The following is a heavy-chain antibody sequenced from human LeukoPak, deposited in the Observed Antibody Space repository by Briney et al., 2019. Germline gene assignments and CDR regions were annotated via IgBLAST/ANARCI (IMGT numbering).Heavy chain of an antibody. V-gene: IGHV3-21*01. Sequence: PGGSLRLSCVASGFTFSYYTVNWVRQAPGKGLEWVSSISSNGAYIYYAASVRGRFTISRDNAKNSLYLQMNSLRADDTAVYYCVRAPAGLLNFEGDPWVFWGQGALVTVSS. J-gene: IGHJ4*02. CDR2: ISSNGAYI. D-gene: IGHD2-2*01. CDR3: VRAPAGLLNFEGDPWVF. CDR1: GFTFSYYT.